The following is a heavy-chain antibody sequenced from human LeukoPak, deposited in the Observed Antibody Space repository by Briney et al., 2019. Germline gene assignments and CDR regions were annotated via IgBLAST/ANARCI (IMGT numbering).Heavy chain of an antibody. CDR2: IYHSGST. CDR1: GFTFSSYS. J-gene: IGHJ4*02. CDR3: ARGVIYDSSGYYLYYFDY. V-gene: IGHV4-30-2*01. D-gene: IGHD3-22*01. Sequence: LRLSCAASGFTFSSYSMNWVRQPPGKGLEWIGYIYHSGSTYYNPSLKSRVTISVDRSKNQFSLKLSSVTAADTAVYYCARGVIYDSSGYYLYYFDYWGQGTLVTVSS.